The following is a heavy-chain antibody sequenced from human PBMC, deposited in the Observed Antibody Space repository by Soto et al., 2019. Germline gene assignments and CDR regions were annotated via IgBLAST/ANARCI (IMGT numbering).Heavy chain of an antibody. J-gene: IGHJ6*03. CDR2: ISGSGGST. Sequence: GGSLRLSCAASGFTFSSYAMSWVRQAPGKGLEWVSAISGSGGSTYYADSVKGRFTISRDNSKNTLYLQMNSLRAEDTAVYYCAKHIAVAGHYYYYYMDVWGKGTTVTVSS. CDR1: GFTFSSYA. V-gene: IGHV3-23*01. CDR3: AKHIAVAGHYYYYYMDV. D-gene: IGHD6-19*01.